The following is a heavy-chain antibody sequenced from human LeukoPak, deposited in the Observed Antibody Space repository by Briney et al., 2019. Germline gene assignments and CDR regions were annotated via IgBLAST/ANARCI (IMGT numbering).Heavy chain of an antibody. CDR1: GGSISSYY. D-gene: IGHD1-14*01. V-gene: IGHV4-4*07. CDR2: INTSGST. Sequence: SETLSLTCTVSGGSISSYYWTWIRQSAGKGLEWIGRINTSGSTNYNPSLRSRVTMSVNTSKNQFSLNLTSVTAADTAVYYCARVWRDNRKFDYWGQGTLVTVSS. CDR3: ARVWRDNRKFDY. J-gene: IGHJ4*02.